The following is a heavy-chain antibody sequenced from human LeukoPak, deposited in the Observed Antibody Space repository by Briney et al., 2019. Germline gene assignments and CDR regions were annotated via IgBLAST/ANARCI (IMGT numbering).Heavy chain of an antibody. CDR1: GFTVSSNY. Sequence: GGSLRLSCAASGFTVSSNYMSWVRQAPGKGLEWVSVIYSGGSTYYADSVKGRFTISRDNSKNTLYLQMNSLRAEDTAVYYCARDRKPPPLYTGMDVWGKGPTVTAPS. D-gene: IGHD3-16*01. CDR3: ARDRKPPPLYTGMDV. J-gene: IGHJ6*04. CDR2: IYSGGST. V-gene: IGHV3-53*01.